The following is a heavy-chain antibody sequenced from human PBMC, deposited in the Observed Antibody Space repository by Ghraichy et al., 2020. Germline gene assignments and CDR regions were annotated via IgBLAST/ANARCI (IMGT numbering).Heavy chain of an antibody. CDR1: GDTFSSNV. D-gene: IGHD6-13*01. V-gene: IGHV1-69*11. CDR3: ARSIAAAAKTCFDP. Sequence: SVKVSCKASGDTFSSNVIHWVRRAPGQGLEWMGSLIPVLGTTNYAQKFQGRVTITADESTNTAYMGLTSLRSEDPAVYYCARSIAAAAKTCFDPWGQGTLVTVSA. CDR2: LIPVLGTT. J-gene: IGHJ5*02.